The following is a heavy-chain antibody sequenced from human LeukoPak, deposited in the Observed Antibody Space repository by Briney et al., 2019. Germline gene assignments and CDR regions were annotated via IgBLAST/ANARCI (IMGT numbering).Heavy chain of an antibody. CDR2: ISYDGHNE. CDR3: AKGIGYGGMDV. V-gene: IGHV3-30*18. D-gene: IGHD5-12*01. CDR1: GFTFSGYG. J-gene: IGHJ6*02. Sequence: PGGSLRLFCAASGFTFSGYGMHWVRQAPGKVLEWVAVISYDGHNEYYADSVKGRFTISRDNSKNTVLLQMNSLRVEDTAVYYCAKGIGYGGMDVWGQGTTLIVSS.